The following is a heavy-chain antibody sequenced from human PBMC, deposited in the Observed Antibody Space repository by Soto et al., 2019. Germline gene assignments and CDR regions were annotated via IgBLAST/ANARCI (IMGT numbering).Heavy chain of an antibody. D-gene: IGHD2-2*01. V-gene: IGHV3-15*01. Sequence: PGGSLRLSCAASGFTFSNAWMSWVRQAPGKGLEWVGRIKSKTDGGTTDYAAPVKGRFTISRDDSKNTLYLQMNSLKTEDTAVYYCTSVAPAAMARHPYGMDVWGQGTTVTVSS. J-gene: IGHJ6*02. CDR2: IKSKTDGGTT. CDR1: GFTFSNAW. CDR3: TSVAPAAMARHPYGMDV.